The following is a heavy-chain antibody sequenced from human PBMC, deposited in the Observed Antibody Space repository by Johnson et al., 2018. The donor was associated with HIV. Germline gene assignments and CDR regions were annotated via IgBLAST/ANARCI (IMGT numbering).Heavy chain of an antibody. V-gene: IGHV3-30-3*01. D-gene: IGHD1-26*01. CDR1: GFTFSSYW. CDR3: ARSYSRWDDVFDI. J-gene: IGHJ3*02. CDR2: ISYHGTND. Sequence: QMQLVESGGGLVQPGGSLRLSCAASGFTFSSYWMRWVRQAPGKGLEWVAVISYHGTNDYYADSVKGRFTISRDNAKNSLYLQVNSLRAEDTAVYYWARSYSRWDDVFDIWGQGTMVTVSS.